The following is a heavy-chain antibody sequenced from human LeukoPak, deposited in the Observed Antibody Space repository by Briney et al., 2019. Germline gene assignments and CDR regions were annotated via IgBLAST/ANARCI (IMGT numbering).Heavy chain of an antibody. CDR3: ARVPAFPGAFDI. J-gene: IGHJ3*02. D-gene: IGHD2-2*01. V-gene: IGHV4-61*02. Sequence: SQTLSLTCTVSGGSISSGSYYWSWIRQPAGKGLEWIGCIYTSGSTNYNPSLKSRVTISVDTSKNQFSLKLSSVTAADTAVYYCARVPAFPGAFDIWGQGTMITVSS. CDR1: GGSISSGSYY. CDR2: IYTSGST.